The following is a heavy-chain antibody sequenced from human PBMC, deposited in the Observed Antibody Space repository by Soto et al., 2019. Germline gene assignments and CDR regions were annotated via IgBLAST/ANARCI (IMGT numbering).Heavy chain of an antibody. CDR3: ARDDDFDDNGVDY. D-gene: IGHD4-17*01. J-gene: IGHJ4*02. V-gene: IGHV3-33*01. Sequence: QVQLVESGGGVVQPGTSLRLSCAASGFTFSRFGMHWVRQAPGKGLEWVGVILNDGSNEKYADSVKGRFTISRDNSKNTLYLQMNSLRAEDTAVYYWARDDDFDDNGVDYWGQGTLVTVSS. CDR2: ILNDGSNE. CDR1: GFTFSRFG.